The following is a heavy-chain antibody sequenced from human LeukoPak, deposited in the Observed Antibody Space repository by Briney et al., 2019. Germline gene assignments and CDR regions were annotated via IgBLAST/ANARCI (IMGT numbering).Heavy chain of an antibody. CDR1: GGSISSYY. J-gene: IGHJ4*02. CDR2: IYYSGST. D-gene: IGHD2-2*01. Sequence: SETLSLTCNVSGGSISSYYWSWIRQPPGKGLEWIGYIYYSGSTNYNPSLKSRVTISVDTPKNHFSLKLSSVTAADTAVYYCARGGSTSWAKFDNWGQGTLVTVSS. V-gene: IGHV4-59*01. CDR3: ARGGSTSWAKFDN.